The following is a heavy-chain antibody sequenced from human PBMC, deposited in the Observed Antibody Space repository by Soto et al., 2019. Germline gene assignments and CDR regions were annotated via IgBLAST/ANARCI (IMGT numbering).Heavy chain of an antibody. CDR2: MYYSGGT. CDR1: GGSISRSNYC. J-gene: IGHJ6*02. CDR3: ARHPDYYDSGWGGMDV. V-gene: IGHV4-39*01. D-gene: IGHD3-10*01. Sequence: QLQLQESCPGLVKPSETLSLTCSVSGGSISRSNYCWGWIRQPPGKGLEWIGSMYYSGGTSYNPSLGSRVTISVDTSKNQFSLKLSSVTAADTAVYYCARHPDYYDSGWGGMDVWGQGTTVTVSS.